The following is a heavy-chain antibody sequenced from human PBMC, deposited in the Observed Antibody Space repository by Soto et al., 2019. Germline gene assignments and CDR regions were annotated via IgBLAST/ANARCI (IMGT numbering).Heavy chain of an antibody. V-gene: IGHV4-4*02. CDR2: VYHSGST. CDR1: SGSISTSNW. D-gene: IGHD5-12*01. J-gene: IGHJ4*02. Sequence: SETLSLTCAVSSGSISTSNWWIWVRQPPGKVLEWIGEVYHSGSTNYNPSLKSRVTMSVDKSKNQFSLNLSSVTAADTAVYFCASAVATSITFGHWGQGTLVTVSS. CDR3: ASAVATSITFGH.